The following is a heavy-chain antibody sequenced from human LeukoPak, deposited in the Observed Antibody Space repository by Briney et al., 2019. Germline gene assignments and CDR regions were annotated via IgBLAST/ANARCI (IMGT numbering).Heavy chain of an antibody. CDR3: ASDPRDGGQNV. D-gene: IGHD5-24*01. CDR1: GFTVSSNY. Sequence: GGSLRLSCAASGFTVSSNYMSWDRQAPGKGLEWVSVIYSGGSTYYADSVKGRFTFSRDKSKNTLFLQMDSLRPEDSAVYYCASDPRDGGQNVWGKGTTVIVSS. V-gene: IGHV3-53*05. CDR2: IYSGGST. J-gene: IGHJ6*04.